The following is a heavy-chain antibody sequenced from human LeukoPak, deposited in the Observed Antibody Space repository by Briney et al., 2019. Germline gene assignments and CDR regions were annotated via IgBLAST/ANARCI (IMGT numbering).Heavy chain of an antibody. V-gene: IGHV6-1*01. J-gene: IGHJ6*02. D-gene: IGHD3-22*01. Sequence: SQTLSLTCAISGDSVSSNSAAWNWIRQSPSRGLEWLGSTYYRSKWYNDHAVSVKSRITINPDTSKNQFSLQLNSVTPEDTAVYYCARVEYYDSSGSYYYYGMDVWGQGTTVTVSS. CDR3: ARVEYYDSSGSYYYYGMDV. CDR2: TYYRSKWYN. CDR1: GDSVSSNSAA.